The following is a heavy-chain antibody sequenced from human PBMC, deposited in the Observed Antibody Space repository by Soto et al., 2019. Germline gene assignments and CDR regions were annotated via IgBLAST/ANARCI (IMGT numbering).Heavy chain of an antibody. V-gene: IGHV4-30-2*01. D-gene: IGHD2-15*01. CDR3: ARSSVAATLVFDY. CDR2: IYHSGST. Sequence: SETLSLTCAVSGGSISSGGYSWSWIRQPPGKGLEWIGYIYHSGSTYYNPSLKSRVTISVDRSKNQFSLKLSSVTAADTAVYYCARSSVAATLVFDYWGQGTLVTVSS. J-gene: IGHJ4*02. CDR1: GGSISSGGYS.